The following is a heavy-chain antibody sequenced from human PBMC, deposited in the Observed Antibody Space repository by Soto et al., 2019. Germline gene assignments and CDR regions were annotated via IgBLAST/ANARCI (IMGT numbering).Heavy chain of an antibody. CDR2: INPSGSST. D-gene: IGHD6-19*01. V-gene: IGHV1-46*01. Sequence: VASVKVSCKASGNTFTSYYMHWVRQAPGQGLEWMGIINPSGSSTSNSQKFQGRVTMTRDTSTSTVYMELSSLRSEDTAVYYCARGRSDSGHDYWGQGTLVTVSS. CDR3: ARGRSDSGHDY. J-gene: IGHJ4*02. CDR1: GNTFTSYY.